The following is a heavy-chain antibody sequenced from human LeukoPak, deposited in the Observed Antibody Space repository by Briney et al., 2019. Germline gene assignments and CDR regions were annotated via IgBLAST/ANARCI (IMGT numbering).Heavy chain of an antibody. V-gene: IGHV3-30*04. CDR2: ISSDGSKI. D-gene: IGHD2-15*01. J-gene: IGHJ4*02. Sequence: SGGSLRLSCAASGFISSNYAMHWVRQAPGKGLEWVALISSDGSKIYYADSVKGRFTISRDNSRNTLYLQMNSLRAEDSAVYYCARGLHRRCSGGICYQPFDYWGQGTLVTVSS. CDR3: ARGLHRRCSGGICYQPFDY. CDR1: GFISSNYA.